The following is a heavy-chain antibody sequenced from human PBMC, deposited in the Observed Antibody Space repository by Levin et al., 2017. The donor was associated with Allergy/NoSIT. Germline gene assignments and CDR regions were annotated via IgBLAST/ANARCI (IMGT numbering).Heavy chain of an antibody. Sequence: GESLKISCKASGYTFTSYYMHWVRQAPGQGLEWMGIINPSGGSTSYAQKFQGRVTMTRDTSTSTVYMELSSLRSEDTAVYYCAREPHYGSGSYYMRAFDYWGQGTLVTVSS. CDR1: GYTFTSYY. CDR2: INPSGGST. CDR3: AREPHYGSGSYYMRAFDY. V-gene: IGHV1-46*01. D-gene: IGHD3-10*01. J-gene: IGHJ4*02.